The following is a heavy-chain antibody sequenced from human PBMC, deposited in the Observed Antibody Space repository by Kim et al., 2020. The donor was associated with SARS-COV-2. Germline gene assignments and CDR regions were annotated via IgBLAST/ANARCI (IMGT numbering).Heavy chain of an antibody. Sequence: GGSLRLSCAASGFTFRTYWMHWVRQAPGKGLVWVSRTYGDGSTTHYADSVKGRFTISRDNAKNTLLLQFNSLRAEDTAIYYCARRHYDSRGYYYFDFLG. CDR1: GFTFRTYW. CDR3: ARRHYDSRGYYYFDF. D-gene: IGHD3-22*01. V-gene: IGHV3-74*01. CDR2: TYGDGSTT. J-gene: IGHJ4*01.